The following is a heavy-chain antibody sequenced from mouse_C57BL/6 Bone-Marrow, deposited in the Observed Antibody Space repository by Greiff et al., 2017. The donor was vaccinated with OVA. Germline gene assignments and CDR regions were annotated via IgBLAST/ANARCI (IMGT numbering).Heavy chain of an antibody. J-gene: IGHJ3*01. Sequence: LVESGGGLVKPGGSLKLSCAASGFTFSDYGMHWVRQAPEKGLEWVAYISSGSSTIYYADTVKGRFTISRDNAKNTLFLQMTSLRSEDTAMYYCARLPIYYDYDEGAWFAYWGQGTLVTVSA. CDR2: ISSGSSTI. V-gene: IGHV5-17*01. CDR1: GFTFSDYG. CDR3: ARLPIYYDYDEGAWFAY. D-gene: IGHD2-4*01.